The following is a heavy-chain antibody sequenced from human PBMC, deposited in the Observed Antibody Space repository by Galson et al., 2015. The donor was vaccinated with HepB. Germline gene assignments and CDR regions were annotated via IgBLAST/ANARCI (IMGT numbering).Heavy chain of an antibody. D-gene: IGHD6-6*01. Sequence: SVKVSCKASGGTFSSYAISWVRQAPGQGLEWMGGIIPIFGTANYAQKFQGRVTITADESTSTAYMELSSLRSEDTAVYYCARVGLRGSSAGYFDYWGQGTLVTVSS. J-gene: IGHJ4*02. CDR2: IIPIFGTA. V-gene: IGHV1-69*13. CDR1: GGTFSSYA. CDR3: ARVGLRGSSAGYFDY.